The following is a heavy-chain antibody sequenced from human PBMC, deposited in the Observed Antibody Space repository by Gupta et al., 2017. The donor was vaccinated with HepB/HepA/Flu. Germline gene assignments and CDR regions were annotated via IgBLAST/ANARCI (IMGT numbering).Heavy chain of an antibody. V-gene: IGHV3-23*01. D-gene: IGHD1-1*01. J-gene: IGHJ4*02. CDR3: AKNFGYTGNSPFDY. CDR1: GFIFNKYA. CDR2: VSGSGSVE. Sequence: EVQLLESGGGLAQPGGSLRLSCVASGFIFNKYAMSWVRQAPGKGLERVSAVSGSGSVENYADSVKGRFTISRDNSKNMVYLQMNSLRAEDTAVYYCAKNFGYTGNSPFDYWGQGSLVYVSS.